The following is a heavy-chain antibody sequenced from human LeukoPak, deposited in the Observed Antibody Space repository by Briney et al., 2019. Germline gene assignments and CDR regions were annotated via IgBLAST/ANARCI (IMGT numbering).Heavy chain of an antibody. D-gene: IGHD4-17*01. V-gene: IGHV4-59*01. CDR1: GGAITSYY. CDR3: AREDPQTTVPEGLDV. J-gene: IGHJ6*02. CDR2: IYYSGTT. Sequence: SETLSLTCTVSGGAITSYYWSWIRQPPGKGLEWIGYIYYSGTTNYNPSLKSRVTISVDTSKNQFSLKLSSVTAADTAVYYCAREDPQTTVPEGLDVWGQGTTVTVSS.